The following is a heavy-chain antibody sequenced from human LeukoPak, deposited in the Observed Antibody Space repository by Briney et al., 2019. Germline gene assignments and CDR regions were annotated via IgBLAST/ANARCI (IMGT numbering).Heavy chain of an antibody. D-gene: IGHD6-6*01. Sequence: GGSLRLSCAASGFTFSSYSMNWVRQAPGKGLEWVSAISSSSSYIYYADSVKGRFTISRDNAKNSLYLQMNSLRAEDTAVYYCARDRFGIAARPFDYWGQGTLVTVSS. V-gene: IGHV3-21*01. CDR3: ARDRFGIAARPFDY. CDR1: GFTFSSYS. J-gene: IGHJ4*02. CDR2: ISSSSSYI.